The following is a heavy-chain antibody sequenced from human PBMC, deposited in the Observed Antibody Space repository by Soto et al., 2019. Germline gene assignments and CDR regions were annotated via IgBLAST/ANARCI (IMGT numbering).Heavy chain of an antibody. D-gene: IGHD6-19*01. CDR2: ISGSGGST. Sequence: PGGSMRLSCAASGLNFSSYSMSWVRQAPGKGLEWVSAISGSGGSTYYADSVRGRFTISRDNSKNTLYLQMNSLRAEDTAVYYCAKDDVGFPGIAVAGYSLHYFDYWGQGTLVTVSS. CDR3: AKDDVGFPGIAVAGYSLHYFDY. CDR1: GLNFSSYS. J-gene: IGHJ4*02. V-gene: IGHV3-23*01.